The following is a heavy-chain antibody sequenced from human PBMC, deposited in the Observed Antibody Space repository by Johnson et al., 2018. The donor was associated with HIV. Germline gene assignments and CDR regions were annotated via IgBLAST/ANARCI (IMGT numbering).Heavy chain of an antibody. Sequence: QVQLVESGGGLVQPGGSLRLSCAASGFTFSSYGMHWVRQAPGKGLEWVGVIWFDGSNKYYADSVKGRFTISRDNSKNTLYLQMNSLRAEDTAVYYCAREYYDFWSGYYNDAFDIWGQGTMVTVSS. CDR2: IWFDGSNK. D-gene: IGHD3-3*01. J-gene: IGHJ3*02. V-gene: IGHV3-33*01. CDR1: GFTFSSYG. CDR3: AREYYDFWSGYYNDAFDI.